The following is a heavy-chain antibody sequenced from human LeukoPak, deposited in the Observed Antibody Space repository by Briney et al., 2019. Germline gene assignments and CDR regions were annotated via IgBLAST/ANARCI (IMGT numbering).Heavy chain of an antibody. CDR3: ASDYSNYRY. J-gene: IGHJ4*02. Sequence: GESLKISCTGSGYNFTNYWIGWVRQMPGKGLEWMGIIYPGDSDTRYSPSFQGQVVISVDKSISTAYLQWSSLKASDTAMYYCASDYSNYRYWGQGTLVTVSS. CDR1: GYNFTNYW. D-gene: IGHD4-11*01. V-gene: IGHV5-51*01. CDR2: IYPGDSDT.